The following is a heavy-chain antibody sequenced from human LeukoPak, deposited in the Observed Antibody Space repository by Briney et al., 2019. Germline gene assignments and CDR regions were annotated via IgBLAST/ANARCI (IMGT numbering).Heavy chain of an antibody. J-gene: IGHJ4*02. D-gene: IGHD1-7*01. Sequence: GSLRLPCAASGFTVSGNYMTWVRQAPGKGLECVSVIYSGGSTYYADSVEGRFTISRDNSKNTLYLHMNSLRAEDTAVYYCAGCRWNYHYFEHWGQGTLVTVSS. CDR1: GFTVSGNY. CDR2: IYSGGST. V-gene: IGHV3-66*01. CDR3: AGCRWNYHYFEH.